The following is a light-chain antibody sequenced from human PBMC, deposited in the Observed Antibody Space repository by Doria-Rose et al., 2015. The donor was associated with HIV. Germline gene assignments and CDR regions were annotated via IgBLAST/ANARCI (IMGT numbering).Light chain of an antibody. CDR1: QSVSSN. V-gene: IGKV3-11*01. J-gene: IGKJ3*01. Sequence: EIVLTQSPATLSLSPGERATLSCRASQSVSSNLAWYQQKPGQAPRLLIYDASNRATGIPDRFSGSGSGTDFTLTISSLEPEDFAVYFCQQRSNWPPIFTFGPGTKVDI. CDR2: DAS. CDR3: QQRSNWPPIFT.